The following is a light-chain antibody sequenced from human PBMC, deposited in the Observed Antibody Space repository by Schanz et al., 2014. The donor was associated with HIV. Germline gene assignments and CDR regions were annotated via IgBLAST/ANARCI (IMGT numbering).Light chain of an antibody. CDR2: TTS. J-gene: IGKJ1*01. CDR3: QQYHSSSWT. V-gene: IGKV1-5*03. CDR1: ERISRW. Sequence: IQMTQSPSSLSASVGDRVTITCRASERISRWLAWYQQRPGKAPRLLIHTTSTLQTGAPSRFSGSGSGTEFTLTISILQPDDSATYYCQQYHSSSWTFGRGTRLEIK.